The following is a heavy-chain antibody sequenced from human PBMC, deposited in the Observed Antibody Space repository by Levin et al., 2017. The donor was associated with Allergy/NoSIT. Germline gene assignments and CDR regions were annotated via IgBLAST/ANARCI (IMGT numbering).Heavy chain of an antibody. CDR3: ARGVGAPENWFDP. V-gene: IGHV1-2*03. Sequence: LAASVKVSCKASGYTFTGYYMHWVRQAPGQGLEWMGWINPNSGGTNYAQKFQGRVTMTRDTSISTAYMELSRLRSDDTAVYYCARGVGAPENWFDPWGQGTLVTVSS. D-gene: IGHD1-26*01. CDR1: GYTFTGYY. J-gene: IGHJ5*02. CDR2: INPNSGGT.